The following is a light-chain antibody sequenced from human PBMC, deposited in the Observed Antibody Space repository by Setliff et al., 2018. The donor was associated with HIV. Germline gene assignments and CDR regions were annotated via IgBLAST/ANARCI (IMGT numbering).Light chain of an antibody. CDR2: EVS. Sequence: QSVLTQPASVSGSPGQSITIFCIGTISDVGGYNYVSWYQQYPGKAPKLMIYEVSNRPSGVSNRFSGSKSGNTASLTISGLQAEDEADYYCSSYTSGSTPYVFGTGTKVTVL. CDR1: ISDVGGYNY. J-gene: IGLJ1*01. V-gene: IGLV2-14*01. CDR3: SSYTSGSTPYV.